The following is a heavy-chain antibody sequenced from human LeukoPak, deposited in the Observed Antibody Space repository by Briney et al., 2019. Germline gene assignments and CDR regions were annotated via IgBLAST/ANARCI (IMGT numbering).Heavy chain of an antibody. CDR3: AREGYYDSSGYYYGDEWYYFDY. V-gene: IGHV1-69*05. D-gene: IGHD3-22*01. J-gene: IGHJ4*02. CDR1: GGTFSSYA. CDR2: IIPIFGTA. Sequence: GASVKVSCTASGGTFSSYAISWVRQAPGQGLEWMGGIIPIFGTANYAQKFQGRVTITRDTSASTAYMELSSLRSEDTAVYYCAREGYYDSSGYYYGDEWYYFDYWGQGTLVTVSS.